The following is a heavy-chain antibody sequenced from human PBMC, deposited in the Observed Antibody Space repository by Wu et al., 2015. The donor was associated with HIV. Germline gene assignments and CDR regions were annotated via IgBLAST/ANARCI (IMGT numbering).Heavy chain of an antibody. V-gene: IGHV1-8*01. CDR1: GYTFTSYD. CDR2: MNPNSGNT. D-gene: IGHD5-12*01. CDR3: ARGLSRHIVATHPRGIRGWFDP. J-gene: IGHJ5*02. Sequence: QVQLVQSGAEVKKPGASVKVSCKASGYTFTSYDINWVRQATGQGLEWMGWMNPNSGNTGYAQKFQGRVTMTRNTSISTAYMELSSLRSEDTAVYYCARGLSRHIVATHPRGIRGWFDPWGQGTLVTVSS.